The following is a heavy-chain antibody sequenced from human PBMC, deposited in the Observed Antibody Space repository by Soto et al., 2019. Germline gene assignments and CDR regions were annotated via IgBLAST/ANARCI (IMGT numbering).Heavy chain of an antibody. Sequence: GGSLRLSCAASGFTFSDYYMAWVRQAPGKGLEWVSYISRTGSSIYYADSVKGRFTISRDNAKNSLYLQANGLRAEDTAVYYCARAPIYTNYEPYYFDYWGQGSLVTVSS. CDR1: GFTFSDYY. J-gene: IGHJ4*02. V-gene: IGHV3-11*01. CDR2: ISRTGSSI. CDR3: ARAPIYTNYEPYYFDY. D-gene: IGHD4-4*01.